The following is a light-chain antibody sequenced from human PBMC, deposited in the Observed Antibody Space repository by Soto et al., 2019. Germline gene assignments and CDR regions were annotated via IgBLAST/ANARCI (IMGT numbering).Light chain of an antibody. CDR1: SSDVGSYNR. CDR2: EVS. CDR3: SSHTSSSTYV. Sequence: SALTQPPSVSGSPGQSVTISCTGTSSDVGSYNRVSWYQQPPGTAPKLIIYEVSNRPSGVPDRFSGSKSGNTASLTISGLQAEDEAESYCSSHTSSSTYVFGSGTKVTVL. V-gene: IGLV2-18*02. J-gene: IGLJ1*01.